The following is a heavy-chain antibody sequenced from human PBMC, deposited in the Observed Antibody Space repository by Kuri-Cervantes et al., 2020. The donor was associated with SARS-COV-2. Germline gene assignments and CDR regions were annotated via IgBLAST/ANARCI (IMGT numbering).Heavy chain of an antibody. CDR2: ISYDGSNK. J-gene: IGHJ4*02. V-gene: IGHV3-30*04. CDR1: GFTFSSYA. Sequence: LSLTCAASGFTFSSYAMHWVRQAPGKGLEWVAVISYDGSNKYYADSVKGRFTISRDNAKNSLYLQMNSLRAEDTAVYYCARDKVVDYWGQGTLVTVSS. D-gene: IGHD2-15*01. CDR3: ARDKVVDY.